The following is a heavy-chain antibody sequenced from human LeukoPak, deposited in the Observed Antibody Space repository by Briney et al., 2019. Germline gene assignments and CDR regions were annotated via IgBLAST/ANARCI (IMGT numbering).Heavy chain of an antibody. Sequence: GGSLSLSCAASGFTFSSYSMNWVRQAPGKGLEWVSYISSSSSTIYYADSVKGRFTISRDNAKNSLYLQMNSLRAEDTAVYYCARVPYDSSGFLFDYWGQGTLVTVSS. CDR2: ISSSSSTI. J-gene: IGHJ4*02. D-gene: IGHD3-22*01. CDR1: GFTFSSYS. CDR3: ARVPYDSSGFLFDY. V-gene: IGHV3-48*01.